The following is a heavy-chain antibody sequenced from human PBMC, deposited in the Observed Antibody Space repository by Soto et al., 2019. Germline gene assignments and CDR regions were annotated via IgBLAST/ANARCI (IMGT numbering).Heavy chain of an antibody. CDR1: GFTFSRYA. CDR3: AKDLGAGGGSCFDC. D-gene: IGHD2-15*01. V-gene: IGHV3-23*01. CDR2: ISGSGGNT. Sequence: EVQLLEFGGGLVHPGGSLRLSCAPSGFTFSRYAMSWVRQAPGKGLEWVSAISGSGGNTYYADSVKGRFTISRDNSKNTLWLQMNSLRAEDTAAYYCAKDLGAGGGSCFDCWGQGTLVTVSS. J-gene: IGHJ5*01.